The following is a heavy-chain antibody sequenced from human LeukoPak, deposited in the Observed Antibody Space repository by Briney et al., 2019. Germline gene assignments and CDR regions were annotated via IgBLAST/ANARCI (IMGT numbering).Heavy chain of an antibody. J-gene: IGHJ4*02. D-gene: IGHD2-8*01. CDR1: GFSFGTYS. CDR2: IWYDGSNE. Sequence: GRSLRLSCVASGFSFGTYSMHWARQVPGKELEWVAVIWYDGSNEDYADSVKGRFTISRDNSKNTLYLQMNSLRAEDTAVYYCAREMAVWGQGALVTVSS. V-gene: IGHV3-33*01. CDR3: AREMAV.